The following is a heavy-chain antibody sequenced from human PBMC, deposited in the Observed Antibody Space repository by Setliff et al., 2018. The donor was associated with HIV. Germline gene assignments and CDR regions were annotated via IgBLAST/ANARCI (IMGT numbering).Heavy chain of an antibody. CDR3: ARDATRGGDMDV. D-gene: IGHD2-15*01. V-gene: IGHV3-7*01. J-gene: IGHJ6*03. Sequence: GGSMILSCAASGFSFSSYWMSWVRQAPGKGLEWVANIKQDGSEKYYVDSVRGRFTISRDNAKNSLYLQMNSLRAEDTAVYYCARDATRGGDMDVWAKGTTVTVSS. CDR2: IKQDGSEK. CDR1: GFSFSSYW.